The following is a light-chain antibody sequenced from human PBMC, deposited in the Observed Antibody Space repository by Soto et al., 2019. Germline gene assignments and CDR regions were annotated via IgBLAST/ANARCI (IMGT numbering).Light chain of an antibody. J-gene: IGKJ4*01. Sequence: DIVMTQSPDSLAVSLGERATINCKSSQSVLYSSNNKNYLAWYQQKPGQPPKLLIYWASTRESGVPDRFSGSGSWTDFTLTISSLQAEDGAVYYCQQDYSTPPLTFGGGTKVEIK. CDR1: QSVLYSSNNKNY. V-gene: IGKV4-1*01. CDR3: QQDYSTPPLT. CDR2: WAS.